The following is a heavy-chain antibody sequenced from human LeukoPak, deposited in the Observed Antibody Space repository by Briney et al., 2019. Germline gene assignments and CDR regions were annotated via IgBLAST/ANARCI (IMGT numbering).Heavy chain of an antibody. J-gene: IGHJ4*02. CDR3: VGGYKDPIDY. CDR2: ISSSSRTI. D-gene: IGHD2-15*01. V-gene: IGHV3-48*04. Sequence: PGGSLRLSCAASGFTFSSYNMNWVRQAPGKGLEWVSYISSSSRTIYYADSVKGRFTISRDNAKNSLYLQMNSLRAEDTAVYYCVGGYKDPIDYWGQGTLVTVSS. CDR1: GFTFSSYN.